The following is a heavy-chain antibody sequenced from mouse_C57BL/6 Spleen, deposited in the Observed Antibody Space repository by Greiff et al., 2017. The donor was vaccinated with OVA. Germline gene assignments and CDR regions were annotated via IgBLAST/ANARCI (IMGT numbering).Heavy chain of an antibody. Sequence: EVKLVESGGGLVQPGGSLKLSCAASGFTFSDYGMAWVRQAPRKGPEWVAFISNLAYSIYYADTVTGRFTISRENAKNTLYLEMSSLRSEDTAMYYCARQSDGYYFDYWGQGTTLTVSS. V-gene: IGHV5-15*04. CDR1: GFTFSDYG. CDR3: ARQSDGYYFDY. D-gene: IGHD2-3*01. J-gene: IGHJ2*01. CDR2: ISNLAYSI.